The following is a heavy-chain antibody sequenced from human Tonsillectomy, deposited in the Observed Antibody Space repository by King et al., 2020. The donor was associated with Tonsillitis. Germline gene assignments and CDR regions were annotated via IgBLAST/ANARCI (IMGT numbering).Heavy chain of an antibody. J-gene: IGHJ3*02. CDR2: ISSSSSTI. CDR1: GFTFSSYS. CDR3: ARICGVGARRGFDI. Sequence: QLVQSGGGLVQPGGSLRLSCAASGFTFSSYSMNWVRQAPGKGLEWVSYISSSSSTIYYADSVKGRFNIARDNAKNSLYLQMSSLRAEDTAVYYCARICGVGARRGFDIWGQGTVVTVSS. D-gene: IGHD1-26*01. V-gene: IGHV3-48*04.